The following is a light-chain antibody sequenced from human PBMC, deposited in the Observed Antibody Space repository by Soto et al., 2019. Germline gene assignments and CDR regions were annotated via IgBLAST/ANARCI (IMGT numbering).Light chain of an antibody. Sequence: IVLTQSPGTLSLSPGQRATLSCRASQNLSHNRLAWYQQRPGQAPRLLIYSASSRTSGTPDRFSGSGTGTDFTLTISGLEPEDFAVYYCQQHDTFPGTFGQGTKVEVK. CDR2: SAS. CDR1: QNLSHNR. CDR3: QQHDTFPGT. V-gene: IGKV3-20*01. J-gene: IGKJ1*01.